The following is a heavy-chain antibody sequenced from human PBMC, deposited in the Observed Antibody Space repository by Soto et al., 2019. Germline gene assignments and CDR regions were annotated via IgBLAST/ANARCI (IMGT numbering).Heavy chain of an antibody. CDR3: ARDNYDILTGYFPYQFDY. D-gene: IGHD3-9*01. V-gene: IGHV1-69*13. Sequence: SVKVSCKASGGTFSSYAISWVRQAPGQGLEWMGGIIPIFGTADYAQKFQGRVTITADESTSTAYMELSSLRSEDTAVYYCARDNYDILTGYFPYQFDYWGQGTLVTVSS. J-gene: IGHJ4*02. CDR1: GGTFSSYA. CDR2: IIPIFGTA.